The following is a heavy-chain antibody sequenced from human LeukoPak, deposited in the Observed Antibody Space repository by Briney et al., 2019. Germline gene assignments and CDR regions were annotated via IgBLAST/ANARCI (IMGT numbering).Heavy chain of an antibody. CDR1: GFTFDDYA. J-gene: IGHJ4*02. D-gene: IGHD3-3*01. Sequence: GGSLRLSCAASGFTFDDYAMHWVRQAPGKGLEWVSGISWNSGSIGYADSVKGRFTISRDNAKNSLYLQMNSLRAEDTAVYYCARGVPYDSWSGPHYSDYWGQGTLVTVSS. CDR3: ARGVPYDSWSGPHYSDY. V-gene: IGHV3-9*01. CDR2: ISWNSGSI.